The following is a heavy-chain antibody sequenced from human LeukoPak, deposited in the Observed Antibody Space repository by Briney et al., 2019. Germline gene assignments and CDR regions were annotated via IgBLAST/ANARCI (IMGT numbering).Heavy chain of an antibody. Sequence: GGSLRLSCAASGFTFSSYEMNWVRQAPGKGLEWVSYISSSCSTIYYADSVKGRFTISRDNAKNSLYLQMNSLRAEDTAVYYCARQPRSSSWYVPLWFDPWGQGTLVTVSS. D-gene: IGHD6-13*01. CDR3: ARQPRSSSWYVPLWFDP. J-gene: IGHJ5*02. CDR2: ISSSCSTI. V-gene: IGHV3-48*03. CDR1: GFTFSSYE.